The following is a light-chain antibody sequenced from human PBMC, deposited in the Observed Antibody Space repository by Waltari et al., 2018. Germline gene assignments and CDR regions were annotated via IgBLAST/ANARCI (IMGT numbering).Light chain of an antibody. J-gene: IGLJ3*02. V-gene: IGLV4-69*01. Sequence: LVLTQSPSASASLGPSVTLTCTLSSGYRSHAIAWPQQQPGKGPRYLMKVNSDGSHRKGDDIPDRFSASNSGTEYYLTISSLQSEDEADYYCQTGGHGTWVFGGGTKLTVL. CDR2: VNSDGSH. CDR1: SGYRSHA. CDR3: QTGGHGTWV.